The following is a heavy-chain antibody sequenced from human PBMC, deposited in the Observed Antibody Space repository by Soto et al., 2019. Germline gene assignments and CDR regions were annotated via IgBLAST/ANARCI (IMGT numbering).Heavy chain of an antibody. Sequence: GESLKISCQGAGYTFANYWVNWVRKMTGKGLEWLGRIDPGDSYTNYSPSFQGHVTISADKSISTAYLQWSSLKASDSAMYYCARQAKYDILTGYFPFDDWGQGHLVTVSS. D-gene: IGHD3-9*01. J-gene: IGHJ4*02. CDR3: ARQAKYDILTGYFPFDD. CDR1: GYTFANYW. CDR2: IDPGDSYT. V-gene: IGHV5-10-1*01.